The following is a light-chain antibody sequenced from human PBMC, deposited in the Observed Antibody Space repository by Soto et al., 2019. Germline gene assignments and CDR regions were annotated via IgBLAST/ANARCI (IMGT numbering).Light chain of an antibody. V-gene: IGKV1-9*01. CDR1: QGFNTF. CDR2: AAS. CDR3: QQLNTYPIT. J-gene: IGKJ5*01. Sequence: IQLTQSPSSLSASVGDRXTXXXXASQGFNTFLAWYQQKPGKAPNLLIYAASTLQRGVPSRFSGTGSGTDFTLTISSLQPEDFATYYCQQLNTYPITFGQGTRLEIK.